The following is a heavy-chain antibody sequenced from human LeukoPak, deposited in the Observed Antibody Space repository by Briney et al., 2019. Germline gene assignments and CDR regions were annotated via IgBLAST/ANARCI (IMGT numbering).Heavy chain of an antibody. D-gene: IGHD3-22*01. CDR2: ISYDGSNK. CDR3: ATYYYDSSGSPFDY. V-gene: IGHV3-30*03. J-gene: IGHJ4*02. Sequence: GGSLRLSCAASGFTFSSYGMHWVRRAPGKGLEWVAVISYDGSNKYYADSVKGRFTISRDNSKNTLYLQMNSLRAEDTAVYYCATYYYDSSGSPFDYWGQGTLVTVSS. CDR1: GFTFSSYG.